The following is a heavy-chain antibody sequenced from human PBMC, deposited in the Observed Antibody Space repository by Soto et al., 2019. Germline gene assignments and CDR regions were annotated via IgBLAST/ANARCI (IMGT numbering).Heavy chain of an antibody. CDR2: VYYTGST. CDR3: ARQSFSYGLFDS. CDR1: GYSISDYY. J-gene: IGHJ4*02. Sequence: SETLSLTCTVSGYSISDYYWSWIRQSPGMGLEWIGCVYYTGSTNYNPSLRSRVVISVDTSKSQFSVTLSSVTAADTAVYYCARQSFSYGLFDSWGQGTLVTVSS. D-gene: IGHD5-18*01. V-gene: IGHV4-59*08.